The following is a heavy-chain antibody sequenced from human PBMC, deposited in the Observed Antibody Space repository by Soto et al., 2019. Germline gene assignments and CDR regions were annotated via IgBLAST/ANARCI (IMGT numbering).Heavy chain of an antibody. CDR1: GFTFGDYA. D-gene: IGHD2-2*01. CDR3: TRGYMLGYCSSTSCPTTFDY. V-gene: IGHV3-49*03. CDR2: IRSKAYGGTT. Sequence: PGGSLRLSCTASGFTFGDYAMSWFRQAPGKGLEWVGFIRSKAYGGTTEYAASVKGRFTISRDDSKSIAYLQMNSLKTEDTAVYYCTRGYMLGYCSSTSCPTTFDYWGQGTLVTVSS. J-gene: IGHJ4*02.